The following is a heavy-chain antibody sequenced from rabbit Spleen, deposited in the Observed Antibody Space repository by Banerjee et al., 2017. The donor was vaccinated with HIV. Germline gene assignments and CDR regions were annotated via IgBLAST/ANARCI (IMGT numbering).Heavy chain of an antibody. Sequence: QSLEESGGDLVKPGASLTLTCTASGISFSAGYYMCWVRQAPGKGLEWIACIHGGSNGNTYYASWAKGRFTISKTSSTTVTLRMTSLTDADTATYFCARFYAGYGDFGYAAMWGPGTLVTVS. CDR2: IHGGSNGNT. D-gene: IGHD7-1*01. V-gene: IGHV1S40*01. CDR3: ARFYAGYGDFGYAAM. J-gene: IGHJ4*01. CDR1: GISFSAGYY.